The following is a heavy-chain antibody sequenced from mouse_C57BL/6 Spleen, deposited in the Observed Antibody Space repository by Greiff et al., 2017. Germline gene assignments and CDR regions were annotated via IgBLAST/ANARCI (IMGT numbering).Heavy chain of an antibody. Sequence: EVQGVESGGGLAQPGGSLSLCCAASGFTFTDYYMSWVRQPPGKALAWLGFIRNKANGYTTEYSGSVKGRFTISRDNSQSILYLQMNALRADDSATYYCAIYITTHYYGSGWWYFDVWDTGTTVTAPS. CDR2: IRNKANGYTT. J-gene: IGHJ1*03. CDR1: GFTFTDYY. D-gene: IGHD1-2*01. V-gene: IGHV7-3*01. CDR3: AIYITTHYYGSGWWYFDV.